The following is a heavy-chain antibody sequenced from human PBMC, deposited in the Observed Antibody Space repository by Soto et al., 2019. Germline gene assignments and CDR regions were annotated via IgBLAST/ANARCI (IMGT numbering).Heavy chain of an antibody. CDR2: VIPVFGTS. CDR1: GDIFTRYS. V-gene: IGHV1-69*06. CDR3: AGAPAGDYYYYYKFDI. D-gene: IGHD2-21*02. J-gene: IGHJ6*02. Sequence: VRLVQSGAEVKKPGSSVRVSCRAPGDIFTRYSFSWVRQAPGQGLEWMGGVIPVFGTSNYGRKFQGRVTITADKSANTAFLEMSGLRYDDTAVYYCAGAPAGDYYYYYKFDIWGQGTAVTVSS.